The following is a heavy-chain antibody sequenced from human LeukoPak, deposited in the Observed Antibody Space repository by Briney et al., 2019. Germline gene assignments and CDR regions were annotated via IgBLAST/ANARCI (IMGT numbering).Heavy chain of an antibody. CDR1: GFTFTSSA. D-gene: IGHD2-8*01. CDR3: AAGASMYYYYYMDV. Sequence: ASVKVSCKASGFTFTSSAVQWVRQARGQRLEWIGWIVVGSGNTNYAQKFQERVTITRDMSTSTAYMELSSLRSEDTAVYYCAAGASMYYYYYMDVWGKGTTVTVSS. CDR2: IVVGSGNT. J-gene: IGHJ6*03. V-gene: IGHV1-58*01.